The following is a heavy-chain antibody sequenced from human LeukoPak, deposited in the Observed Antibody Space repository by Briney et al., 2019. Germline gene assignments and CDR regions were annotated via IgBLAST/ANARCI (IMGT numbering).Heavy chain of an antibody. D-gene: IGHD5-24*01. J-gene: IGHJ4*02. CDR2: ISSSSSYI. Sequence: PGGSLRLSCAASGFTFSSYSMNWVRQAPGKGLEWVSSISSSSSYIYYADSVKGRFTISRDNAKNSLYLQMNSLRVEDTAVHYCARDGSRHDFNFNFWGQGTLVTVSS. CDR3: ARDGSRHDFNFNF. CDR1: GFTFSSYS. V-gene: IGHV3-21*01.